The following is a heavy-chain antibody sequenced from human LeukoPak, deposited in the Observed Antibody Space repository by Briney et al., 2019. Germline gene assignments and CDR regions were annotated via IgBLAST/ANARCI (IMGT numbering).Heavy chain of an antibody. Sequence: GGSLRLSCAASGFTSSSYEMNWVRQAPGKGLEWVSYISSSGSTIYYADSVKGRFTISRDNAKNSLYLQMNSLRAEDTAVYYCARMYSSSWNYWGQGTLVTVSS. CDR1: GFTSSSYE. V-gene: IGHV3-48*03. CDR2: ISSSGSTI. CDR3: ARMYSSSWNY. D-gene: IGHD6-13*01. J-gene: IGHJ4*02.